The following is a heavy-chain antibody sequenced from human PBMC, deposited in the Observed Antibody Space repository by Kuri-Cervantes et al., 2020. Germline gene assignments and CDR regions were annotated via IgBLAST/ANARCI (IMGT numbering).Heavy chain of an antibody. CDR1: GGTFSSYA. J-gene: IGHJ5*02. V-gene: IGHV1-69*13. CDR3: ARDTWVVRGRWFDP. D-gene: IGHD3-10*01. CDR2: IIPIFGTA. Sequence: SVKVSCKASGGTFSSYAISWVRQAPGQGLEWMGGIIPIFGTANYAQKFQGRVTITADESTSTAYMELSSLRSEDTAMYYCARDTWVVRGRWFDPWGQGTLVTVSS.